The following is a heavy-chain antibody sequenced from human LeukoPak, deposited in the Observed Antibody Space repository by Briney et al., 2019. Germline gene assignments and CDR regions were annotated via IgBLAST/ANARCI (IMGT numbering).Heavy chain of an antibody. CDR3: ASRYDILTGFDY. V-gene: IGHV4-38-2*02. CDR1: GYSISSGNY. D-gene: IGHD3-9*01. CDR2: IDHSGSI. Sequence: SETLSLTCTVSGYSISSGNYWGWIRQPPGKGLEWMGSIDHSGSIYYDPSLKSRVTISVDTSKNQFSLKLSSVTAADTAVYYCASRYDILTGFDYWGQGTLVTVSS. J-gene: IGHJ4*02.